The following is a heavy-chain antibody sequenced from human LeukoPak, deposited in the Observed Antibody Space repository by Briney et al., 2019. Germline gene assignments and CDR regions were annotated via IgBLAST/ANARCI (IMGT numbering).Heavy chain of an antibody. D-gene: IGHD2/OR15-2a*01. CDR3: ARGSYLYYFDY. CDR2: IRGSDNTT. CDR1: GFTFSYYE. J-gene: IGHJ4*02. V-gene: IGHV3-48*03. Sequence: GGSLRLSCAASGFTFSYYEMNWVRQAPGQGLEWVSYIRGSDNTTFYADSVRGRFTISRDNAKNSLFLQMNSLRAEDTAIYYCARGSYLYYFDYWGQGTLVTVSP.